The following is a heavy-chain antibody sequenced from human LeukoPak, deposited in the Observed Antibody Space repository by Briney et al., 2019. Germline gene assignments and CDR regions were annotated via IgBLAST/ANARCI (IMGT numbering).Heavy chain of an antibody. CDR3: ARVGYSSGWYPYYFDY. CDR1: GGSISSNSYY. CDR2: IYYSGST. V-gene: IGHV4-39*07. Sequence: SETLSLTCTVSGGSISSNSYYWGWIRQPPGKGLEWIGSIYYSGSTYYNPSLKSRVTISVDTSKNQFSLKLSSVTAADTAVYYCARVGYSSGWYPYYFDYWGQGTLVTVSS. D-gene: IGHD6-19*01. J-gene: IGHJ4*02.